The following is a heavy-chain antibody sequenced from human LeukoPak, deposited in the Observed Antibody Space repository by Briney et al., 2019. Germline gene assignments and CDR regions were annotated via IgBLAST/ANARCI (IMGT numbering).Heavy chain of an antibody. D-gene: IGHD3-10*01. CDR1: GDSVSTKSAT. Sequence: SQTLSLTCAISGDSVSTKSATWNWIRQSPSRGLEWLGRTYYTSKWYNDYAVSVKSRITINPDTSKNQFSLQLNSVTPEDTAVYYCAREGWFGEPPSHWFDPWGQGTLVTVSS. CDR3: AREGWFGEPPSHWFDP. J-gene: IGHJ5*02. V-gene: IGHV6-1*01. CDR2: TYYTSKWYN.